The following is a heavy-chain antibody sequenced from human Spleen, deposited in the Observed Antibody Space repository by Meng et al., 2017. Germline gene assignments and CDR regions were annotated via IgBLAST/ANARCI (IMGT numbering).Heavy chain of an antibody. Sequence: QPQLQESGPGLVKPSETLSLPARSPGDSISSSDSYCGWFRQSPGKGLDGMESIGHSGFTYYTPSLESRVTVSVDTSRSQFSLELTSVTAADTAVYSCASHELTPPRSNWYYFDYWGQGTLVTVSS. CDR3: ASHELTPPRSNWYYFDY. V-gene: IGHV4-39*01. CDR2: IGHSGFT. CDR1: GDSISSSDSY. J-gene: IGHJ4*02. D-gene: IGHD4-11*01.